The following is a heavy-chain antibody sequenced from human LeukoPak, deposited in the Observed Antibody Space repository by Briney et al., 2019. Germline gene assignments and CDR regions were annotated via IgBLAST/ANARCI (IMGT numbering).Heavy chain of an antibody. CDR2: ISGSGAT. CDR1: GFTFSTSA. CDR3: ARESGSYFKAFDI. Sequence: GGSLRLSCAASGFTFSTSAMTWVRQAPGKGLEWVSGISGSGATDYADSVKGRFTISRDNSKNTLYLQMNSLRAEDTAVYYCARESGSYFKAFDIWGQGTMVTVSS. V-gene: IGHV3-23*01. J-gene: IGHJ3*02. D-gene: IGHD1-26*01.